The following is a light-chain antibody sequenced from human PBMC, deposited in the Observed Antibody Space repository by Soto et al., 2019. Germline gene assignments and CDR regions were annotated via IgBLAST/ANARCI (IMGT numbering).Light chain of an antibody. CDR2: GAS. V-gene: IGKV3-15*01. Sequence: ELVMTQSPATLSVSPEERATLSCRASQSCSSTLAWYQQKPGQAPRLLIYGASTRATGIPARFSGSGSGTEFTLTISSLQSEDFAVYHCQQYNNWPPWTFGQGTKVEIK. CDR1: QSCSST. CDR3: QQYNNWPPWT. J-gene: IGKJ1*01.